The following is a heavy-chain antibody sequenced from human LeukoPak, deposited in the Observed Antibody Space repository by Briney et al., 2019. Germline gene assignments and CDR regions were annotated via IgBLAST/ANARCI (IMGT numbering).Heavy chain of an antibody. CDR3: ARVVEQWLVFDY. CDR1: GGSISGYY. Sequence: SETLSLTCTVSGGSISGYYWSWIRQPPGKGLEWTAYIYYNGISNYNPSLKSRVIISVDSSKNQFSLKLTSVTAADTAVYYCARVVEQWLVFDYWGQGTLVTASS. V-gene: IGHV4-59*12. J-gene: IGHJ4*02. D-gene: IGHD6-19*01. CDR2: IYYNGIS.